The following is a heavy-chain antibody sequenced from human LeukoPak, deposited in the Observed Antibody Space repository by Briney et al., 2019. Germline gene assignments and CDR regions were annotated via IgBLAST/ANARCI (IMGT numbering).Heavy chain of an antibody. CDR3: AGRGYYFDY. V-gene: IGHV4-59*08. CDR2: IYYSGST. Sequence: SETLSLTCTVSGGSISSYYWSWIRQPPGKGLEWIGYIYYSGSTNYTPSLKSRVTISVDTSKNQFSLKLSSVTAADTAVYYCAGRGYYFDYWGQGTLVTVSS. D-gene: IGHD3-16*01. J-gene: IGHJ4*02. CDR1: GGSISSYY.